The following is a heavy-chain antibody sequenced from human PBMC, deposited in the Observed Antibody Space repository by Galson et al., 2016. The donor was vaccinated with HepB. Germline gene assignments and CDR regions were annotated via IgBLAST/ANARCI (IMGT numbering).Heavy chain of an antibody. Sequence: SLRLSCAASGLTFSDAWMNWVRQAPGKGLEWVGRIKSTFYGETTEYAAPVKGRFTISRDDSRNTLYLQMNSLKTEDTAVYYCSTDYPSPGIESGSYDVWGQGTLVSVSS. CDR1: GLTFSDAW. D-gene: IGHD1-26*01. CDR2: IKSTFYGETT. J-gene: IGHJ4*02. V-gene: IGHV3-15*01. CDR3: STDYPSPGIESGSYDV.